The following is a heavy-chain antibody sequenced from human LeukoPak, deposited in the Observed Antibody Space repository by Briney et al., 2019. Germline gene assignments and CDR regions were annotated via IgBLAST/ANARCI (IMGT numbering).Heavy chain of an antibody. J-gene: IGHJ4*02. CDR1: GGFISSSSYY. Sequence: SETLSLTRTVSGGFISSSSYYWGWIRQPPGKGLEWIGSIYYSGSTYYNPSLKSRVTISVDTSKNQFSLKLISVAAADTAVYYCASSSGWLEEDYWGQGTLVTVSS. CDR3: ASSSGWLEEDY. V-gene: IGHV4-39*01. D-gene: IGHD6-19*01. CDR2: IYYSGST.